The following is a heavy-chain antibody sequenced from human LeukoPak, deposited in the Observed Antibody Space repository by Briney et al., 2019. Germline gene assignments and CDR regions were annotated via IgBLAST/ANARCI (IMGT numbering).Heavy chain of an antibody. CDR3: AREPKDSSSWYYFDY. V-gene: IGHV4-4*02. CDR1: GGSISSSNW. CDR2: IYHSGST. D-gene: IGHD6-13*01. J-gene: IGHJ4*02. Sequence: ETPSLTCAVSGGSISSSNWWSGVRRPPGKGGEGIGEIYHSGSTNYNPSLKSPFTISVDKSKNQFSLKLSSVTAADTAVYYCAREPKDSSSWYYFDYWGQGTLVTVSS.